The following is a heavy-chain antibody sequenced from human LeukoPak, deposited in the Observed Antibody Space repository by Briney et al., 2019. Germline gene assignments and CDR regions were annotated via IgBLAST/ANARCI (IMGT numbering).Heavy chain of an antibody. J-gene: IGHJ4*02. Sequence: ASVKVSCKASGYTFTGYYMHWVRQAPGQGLEWMGWINPNSGGTNYAQKFQGRVTMTRDTSISTAYMELSRLRSDDTAVYYCARDRAGSSWSFDYWGQGTLVTVSS. V-gene: IGHV1-2*02. CDR1: GYTFTGYY. CDR3: ARDRAGSSWSFDY. D-gene: IGHD6-13*01. CDR2: INPNSGGT.